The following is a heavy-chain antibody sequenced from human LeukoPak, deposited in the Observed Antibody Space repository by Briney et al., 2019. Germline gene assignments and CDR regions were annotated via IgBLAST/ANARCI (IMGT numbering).Heavy chain of an antibody. CDR3: ARHALELHLGWFDP. D-gene: IGHD1-7*01. Sequence: SSETLSLTCDVSGGSISSANYYWSWIRQHPGKGLEWIGYIYHSGSTYYNPSLKSRVTISVDTSKNQFSLKLSSVTAADTAVYYCARHALELHLGWFDPWGQGTLVTVSS. V-gene: IGHV4-39*01. CDR2: IYHSGST. CDR1: GGSISSANYY. J-gene: IGHJ5*02.